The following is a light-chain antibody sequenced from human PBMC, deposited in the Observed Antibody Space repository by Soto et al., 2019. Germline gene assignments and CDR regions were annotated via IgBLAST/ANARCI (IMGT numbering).Light chain of an antibody. CDR1: SWDVGACYD. CDR3: QSYDGSLSGLGV. Sequence: QSVLTQPPAVSGAPGQRVTISCTGSSWDVGACYDVHWYQQLPGTAPKLLTYGNNNRPSGGPDRFSASKSGTSASLALPGLQAEDAADYSCQSYDGSLSGLGVFGTGTKVTVL. J-gene: IGLJ1*01. CDR2: GNN. V-gene: IGLV1-40*01.